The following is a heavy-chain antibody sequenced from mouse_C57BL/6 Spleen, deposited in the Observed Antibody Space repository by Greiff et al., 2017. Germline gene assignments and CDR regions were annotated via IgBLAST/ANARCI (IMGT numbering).Heavy chain of an antibody. CDR3: ARGDGYSFAY. D-gene: IGHD2-3*01. J-gene: IGHJ3*01. V-gene: IGHV1-55*01. CDR1: GYTFTSYW. Sequence: QVTLQQPGAELVKPGASVKMSCKASGYTFTSYWITWVKQRPGQGLEWIGDIYPGSGCTNYTEKFKSKATLTVDTSSRTAYLQLSSLTSEDSAVYYSARGDGYSFAYWGQGPLVTVSA. CDR2: IYPGSGCT.